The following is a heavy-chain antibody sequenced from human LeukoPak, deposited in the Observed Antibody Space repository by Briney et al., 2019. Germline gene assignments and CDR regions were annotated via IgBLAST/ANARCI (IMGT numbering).Heavy chain of an antibody. V-gene: IGHV4-38-2*02. CDR1: GYSISSGYY. CDR3: ARRTHYCGGDQSSCYYFDY. J-gene: IGHJ4*02. Sequence: PSETLSLTCTVSGYSISSGYYWGWIRQPPGKGLEWIGSMYYSGNTYYNPSLKSRVTISVDTSKNQFSLKLSSVTAADTAVYYCARRTHYCGGDQSSCYYFDYWGQGTLVTVSS. CDR2: MYYSGNT. D-gene: IGHD2-21*02.